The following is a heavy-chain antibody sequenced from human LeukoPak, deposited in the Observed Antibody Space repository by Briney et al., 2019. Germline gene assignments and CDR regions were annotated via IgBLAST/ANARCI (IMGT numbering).Heavy chain of an antibody. Sequence: GTSVKVSCQASGFTFTSSAMQWVRQARGKGREWIGWNVVGSGNTNYAQKFQERVTITRDKSTSTAYMELSSLRSEDTAVYYCASKSSSGYYSDAFDIGGQGTMVTVSS. V-gene: IGHV1-58*02. D-gene: IGHD3-22*01. CDR2: NVVGSGNT. CDR3: ASKSSSGYYSDAFDI. CDR1: GFTFTSSA. J-gene: IGHJ3*02.